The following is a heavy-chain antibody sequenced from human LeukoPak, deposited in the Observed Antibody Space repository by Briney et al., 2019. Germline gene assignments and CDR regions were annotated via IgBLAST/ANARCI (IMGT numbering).Heavy chain of an antibody. V-gene: IGHV3-48*01. CDR2: ISSSSSTI. CDR1: GFTFSSYS. J-gene: IGHJ2*01. D-gene: IGHD3-3*01. CDR3: ARVHYDFWSGYYEDWYFDL. Sequence: SGGSLRLSCAASGFTFSSYSMNWVRQAPGKGLEWVSYISSSSSTIYYADSVKGRFTISRDNAKNSLYLQMNSLRAEDTAVYYCARVHYDFWSGYYEDWYFDLWGRGTLVTVSS.